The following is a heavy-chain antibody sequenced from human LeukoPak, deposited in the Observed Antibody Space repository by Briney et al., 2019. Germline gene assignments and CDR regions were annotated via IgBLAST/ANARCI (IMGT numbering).Heavy chain of an antibody. V-gene: IGHV4-30-4*08. Sequence: SQTLSLTCTVSGGSISSGDYYWSWIRQPPGKGLKWIGYIYYSGSTYYNPSLKSRVTISVDTSKNQFSLKLSSVTAADTAVYYCARDVHDYMDVWGKGTTLTVSS. CDR1: GGSISSGDYY. CDR2: IYYSGST. CDR3: ARDVHDYMDV. J-gene: IGHJ6*03.